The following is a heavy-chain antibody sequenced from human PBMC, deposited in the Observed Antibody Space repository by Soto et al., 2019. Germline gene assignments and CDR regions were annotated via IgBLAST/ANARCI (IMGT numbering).Heavy chain of an antibody. Sequence: SQTLSLPCSVYGGSFSGYYWSWIRQPPGKGLEWIGEINHSGSTNYNPSLKSRVTISVDTSKNQFSLKLSSVTAADTAVYYCARVSGIYYYGMDVWGQGTTVT. J-gene: IGHJ6*02. CDR2: INHSGST. CDR1: GGSFSGYY. D-gene: IGHD3-10*01. CDR3: ARVSGIYYYGMDV. V-gene: IGHV4-34*01.